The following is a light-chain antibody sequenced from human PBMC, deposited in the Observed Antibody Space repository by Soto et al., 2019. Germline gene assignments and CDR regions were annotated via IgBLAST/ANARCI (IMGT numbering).Light chain of an antibody. J-gene: IGLJ7*01. CDR2: EGS. CDR1: SSDVGTYNL. CDR3: CSYAGNSNVI. V-gene: IGLV2-23*01. Sequence: QSVLTQPASVSGSPGQSITISCTGTSSDVGTYNLVSWYQQHPGKAPKLMIYEGSERPSGVSNRFSGSKSGNTASLTISGLQAEDEADYYCCSYAGNSNVIFGGGTQLTVL.